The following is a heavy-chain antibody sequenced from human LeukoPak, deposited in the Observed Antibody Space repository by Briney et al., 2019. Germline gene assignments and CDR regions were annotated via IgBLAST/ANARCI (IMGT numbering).Heavy chain of an antibody. CDR2: INPNSGNT. J-gene: IGHJ6*03. CDR1: GYTFTTLD. D-gene: IGHD5-12*01. CDR3: ARAVGGYSYYYYYMDV. V-gene: IGHV1-8*03. Sequence: ASVKVSCKASGYTFTTLDINWVRQATGQGLEWMGWINPNSGNTGYAQKFQGRVTITRNTSISTAYMELSSLRSEDTAVYYCARAVGGYSYYYYYMDVWGKGTTVTVSS.